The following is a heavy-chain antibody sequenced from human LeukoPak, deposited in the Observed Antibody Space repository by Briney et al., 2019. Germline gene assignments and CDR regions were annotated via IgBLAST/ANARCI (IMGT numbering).Heavy chain of an antibody. CDR3: ARGTPHNYYDSSDWGYFDY. CDR2: IYYSGST. D-gene: IGHD3-22*01. Sequence: SETLSLTCTVSGGSISSYYWSWIRQPPGKGLEWIGYIYYSGSTNYNPSLKSRVTISVDTPKNQFSLKLSSVTAADTAVYYCARGTPHNYYDSSDWGYFDYWGQGALVTVSS. CDR1: GGSISSYY. V-gene: IGHV4-59*01. J-gene: IGHJ4*02.